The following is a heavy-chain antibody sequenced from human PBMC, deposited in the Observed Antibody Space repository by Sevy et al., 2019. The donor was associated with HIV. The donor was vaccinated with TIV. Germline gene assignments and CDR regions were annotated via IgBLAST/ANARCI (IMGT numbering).Heavy chain of an antibody. CDR2: IQYDGSNK. J-gene: IGHJ4*02. CDR3: VKEGGGEGGDH. CDR1: GFSFRSYG. Sequence: GGSLRLSCAASGFSFRSYGMHWVRQAPGKGLEWMSYIQYDGSNKDYADSVKGRFTISRDNSKNTLYLKMKRLRVEDTAVFYCVKEGGGEGGDHWGQGTLVTVSS. V-gene: IGHV3-30*02. D-gene: IGHD2-21*01.